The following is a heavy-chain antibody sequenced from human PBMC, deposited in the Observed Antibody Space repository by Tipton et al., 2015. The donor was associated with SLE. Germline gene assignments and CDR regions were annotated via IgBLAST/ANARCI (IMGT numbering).Heavy chain of an antibody. CDR1: GGSISSSSYY. CDR3: ARDSGRRAFDI. D-gene: IGHD3-10*01. Sequence: TLSLTCTVSGGSISSSSYYWGWIRQPPGKGLEWIGSIYYSGSTYYNPSLKSRVTISVDTSKNQFSLKLSSVTAADTAVYYCARDSGRRAFDIWGQGTMVTVSS. V-gene: IGHV4-39*07. CDR2: IYYSGST. J-gene: IGHJ3*02.